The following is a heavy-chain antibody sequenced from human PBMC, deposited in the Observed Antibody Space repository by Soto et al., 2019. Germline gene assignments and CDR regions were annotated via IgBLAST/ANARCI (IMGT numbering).Heavy chain of an antibody. J-gene: IGHJ4*02. D-gene: IGHD3-9*01. CDR3: ARDSLRYFDWSLFDY. Sequence: GGSLRLSCAASGFTFSSYSMNWVRQAPGKGLEWVSYISSSSSTIYYADSVKGRFTISRDNAKNSLYLQMNSLRAEDTAVYYCARDSLRYFDWSLFDYWGQGTRVTVSS. V-gene: IGHV3-48*01. CDR2: ISSSSSTI. CDR1: GFTFSSYS.